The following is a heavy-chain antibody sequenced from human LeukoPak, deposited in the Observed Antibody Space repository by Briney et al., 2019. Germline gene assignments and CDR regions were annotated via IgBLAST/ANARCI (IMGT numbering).Heavy chain of an antibody. CDR2: IKPKNSGT. Sequence: ASVKVSCKTSGYTFSDYYIHWVRQAPGQGLEWMGWIKPKNSGTKYAQKFQGWITMTTDTSTSTAYMELTSLRSNDTAVYYCARVTVTTLFDHWGPGTLVTVSS. D-gene: IGHD4-17*01. CDR3: ARVTVTTLFDH. CDR1: GYTFSDYY. V-gene: IGHV1-2*04. J-gene: IGHJ4*02.